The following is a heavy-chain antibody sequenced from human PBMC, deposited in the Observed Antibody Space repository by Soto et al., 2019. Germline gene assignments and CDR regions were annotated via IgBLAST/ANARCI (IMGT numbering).Heavy chain of an antibody. CDR3: VREPQGFCTSDVCYFDC. CDR2: IWYDGSNK. Sequence: PGGSLRLSCAASRFTFSNYGMHWVRQAPGKGLEWVAVIWYDGSNKYYADSVKGRFTISRDNSKNTLYLQMTSLRAEDSAVYYCVREPQGFCTSDVCYFDCWGQGTLVTVSS. D-gene: IGHD2-8*01. J-gene: IGHJ4*02. CDR1: RFTFSNYG. V-gene: IGHV3-33*01.